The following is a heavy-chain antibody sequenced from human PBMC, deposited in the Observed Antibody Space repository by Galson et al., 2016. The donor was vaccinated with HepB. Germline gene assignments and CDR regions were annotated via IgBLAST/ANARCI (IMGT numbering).Heavy chain of an antibody. Sequence: TLSLTCTVSGGSIGSGAYYWSWVRRHPGKGLEWIGYIYYTGTTSYNPSLKSRVTFSIDTSKNQFSLKLSSVTAADTAVFYCARGGGLYLAPQFDYWGQGILVTVSS. V-gene: IGHV4-31*03. CDR3: ARGGGLYLAPQFDY. CDR1: GGSIGSGAYY. CDR2: IYYTGTT. J-gene: IGHJ4*02. D-gene: IGHD2-2*02.